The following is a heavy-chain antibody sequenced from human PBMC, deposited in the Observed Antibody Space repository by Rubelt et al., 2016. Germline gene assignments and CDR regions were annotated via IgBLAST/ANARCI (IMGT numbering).Heavy chain of an antibody. D-gene: IGHD6-13*01. V-gene: IGHV1-18*01. CDR1: GYSFTDYG. J-gene: IGHJ4*02. CDR2: ISVNNGHT. CDR3: ARDLGSTWYKDY. Sequence: QVQLVQSGVEVKKPGASVKVSCKASGYSFTDYGITWVRQAPGQGLEWMGWISVNNGHTNYAQKLQRRVTMTADTSTRTAELELRRLTSDDTAVYYCARDLGSTWYKDYWGQGTLVTVSS.